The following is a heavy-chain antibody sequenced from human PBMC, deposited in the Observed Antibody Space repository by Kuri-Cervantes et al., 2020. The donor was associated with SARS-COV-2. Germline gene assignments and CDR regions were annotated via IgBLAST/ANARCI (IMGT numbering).Heavy chain of an antibody. CDR2: ISSSSSTI. CDR3: ARDYYDFWSGYYVPYYYYYYGMDV. CDR1: GFTFSSYS. Sequence: GESLKISCAASGFTFSSYSMNWVRQAPGKGLEWVSYISSSSSTIYYADSVKGRFTISRDNAKNSLYLQMNSLTAEDTAVYYCARDYYDFWSGYYVPYYYYYYGMDVCGQGTTVTVSS. D-gene: IGHD3-3*01. J-gene: IGHJ6*02. V-gene: IGHV3-48*01.